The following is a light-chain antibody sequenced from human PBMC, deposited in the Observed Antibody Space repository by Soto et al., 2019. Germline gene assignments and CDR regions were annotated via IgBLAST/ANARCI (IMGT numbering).Light chain of an antibody. CDR1: QSISNY. V-gene: IGKV1-39*01. J-gene: IGKJ2*01. CDR3: QQSYSTPYT. CDR2: AAS. Sequence: DIQMTQSPSSLSASVGDRVTITCRASQSISNYLNWYQQKPGKAPKLLIYAASSLQSRVPSRFSGSRPGTDFTLTISSLQPEDFATYYCQQSYSTPYTFGQGTKLKIK.